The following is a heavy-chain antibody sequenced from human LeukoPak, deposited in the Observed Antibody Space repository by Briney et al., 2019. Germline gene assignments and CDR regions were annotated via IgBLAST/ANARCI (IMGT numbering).Heavy chain of an antibody. CDR1: GFDFESYT. CDR2: ISATSSDI. D-gene: IGHD5-12*01. J-gene: IGHJ4*02. CDR3: AKGLFSAFDKYLDS. Sequence: GGSLRLSCAASGFDFESYTMTWDRQAPGKGLEWVSLISATSSDINYAESVRGRFTITRDNAKNSLFLQMDSLRVEDTAIYYCAKGLFSAFDKYLDSWGQGTLVTVSS. V-gene: IGHV3-21*04.